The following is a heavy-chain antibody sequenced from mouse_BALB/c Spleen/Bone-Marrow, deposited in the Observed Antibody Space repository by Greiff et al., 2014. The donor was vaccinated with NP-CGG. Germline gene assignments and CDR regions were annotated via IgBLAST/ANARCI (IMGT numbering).Heavy chain of an antibody. CDR2: ISGGGSYT. V-gene: IGHV5-9-2*01. CDR1: GFTFSSYG. J-gene: IGHJ4*01. Sequence: EVMLVESGGGLVKPGGSLKLSCAASGFTFSSYGMSWVRQTPEKRLEWVATISGGGSYTYYPGSVKGRFTISRDNAKNNLYLQMSSLRSEDTALYYCARQNGNYGYYYAMDYWGQGTSVTVSS. CDR3: ARQNGNYGYYYAMDY. D-gene: IGHD2-1*01.